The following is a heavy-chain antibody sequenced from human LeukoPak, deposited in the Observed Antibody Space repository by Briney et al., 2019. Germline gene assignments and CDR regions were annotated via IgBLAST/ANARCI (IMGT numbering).Heavy chain of an antibody. V-gene: IGHV4-30-4*01. J-gene: IGHJ4*02. CDR3: ARALTRRAIDY. CDR2: SYYSGNT. Sequence: SQTLSLTCTVSGGSISSGDYYWSWIRQPPGKGLEWIGSSYYSGNTYYNPSLKSRVTISVDASKNQFSLELSSVTAADTAVYYCARALTRRAIDYWGQGTLVTVSS. CDR1: GGSISSGDYY.